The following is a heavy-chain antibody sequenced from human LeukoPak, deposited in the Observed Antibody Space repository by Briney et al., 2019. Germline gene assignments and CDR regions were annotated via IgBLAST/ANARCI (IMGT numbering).Heavy chain of an antibody. CDR3: ARATGSVDYYYMDV. V-gene: IGHV1-2*02. J-gene: IGHJ6*03. D-gene: IGHD1-1*01. CDR2: INPNSGGT. Sequence: ASVKVSCKTSGYTFTGYYMHWVRLAPGQGLEWMGWINPNSGGTNYAQKFQGRVTMTRDTSITTAYMELRRLRSDDTALYYCARATGSVDYYYMDVWGKGTTVTVSS. CDR1: GYTFTGYY.